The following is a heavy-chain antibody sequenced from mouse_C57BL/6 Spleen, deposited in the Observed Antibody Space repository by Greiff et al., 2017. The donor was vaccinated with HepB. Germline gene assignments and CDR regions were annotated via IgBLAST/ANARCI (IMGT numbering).Heavy chain of an antibody. V-gene: IGHV1-61*01. D-gene: IGHD1-1*01. CDR2: IYPSDSET. CDR3: ARGYGSSYEDWYFDV. CDR1: GYTFTSYW. J-gene: IGHJ1*03. Sequence: VKLQQPGAELVRPGSSVKLSCKASGYTFTSYWMDWVKQRPGQGLEWIGNIYPSDSETHYNQKFKDKATLTVDKSSSTAYMQLSSLTSEDSAVYYCARGYGSSYEDWYFDVWGTGTTVTVSS.